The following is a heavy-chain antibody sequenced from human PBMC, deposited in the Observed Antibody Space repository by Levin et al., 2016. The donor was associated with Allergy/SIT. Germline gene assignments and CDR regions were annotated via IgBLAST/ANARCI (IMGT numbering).Heavy chain of an antibody. Sequence: WIRQPPGKGLEWVANIKHDGSERHYVDSVKGRFTISRDNAKKSLYLQMNSLTAEDTAVYYCARPRSIGYYYMNFHLWGQGTLVTVSS. CDR2: IKHDGSER. D-gene: IGHD3-22*01. V-gene: IGHV3-7*03. J-gene: IGHJ1*01. CDR3: ARPRSIGYYYMNFHL.